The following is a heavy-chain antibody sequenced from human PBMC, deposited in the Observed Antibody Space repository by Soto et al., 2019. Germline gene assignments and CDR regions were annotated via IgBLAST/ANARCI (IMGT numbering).Heavy chain of an antibody. J-gene: IGHJ5*02. CDR3: AKNQGVELVPLATVDWFDP. CDR1: GITFSKYA. D-gene: IGHD1-26*01. Sequence: LRLSCAASGITFSKYAMHWVRQAPGKGLEWVAVISYDGRNKYYVDSVKGRFTISRDNSKNTLYLQMNSLRVEDTAVYYCAKNQGVELVPLATVDWFDPWGQGSVVTVSS. V-gene: IGHV3-30*04. CDR2: ISYDGRNK.